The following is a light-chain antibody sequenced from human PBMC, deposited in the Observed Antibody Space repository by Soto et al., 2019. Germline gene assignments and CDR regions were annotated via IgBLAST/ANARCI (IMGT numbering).Light chain of an antibody. CDR2: DVI. V-gene: IGLV2-8*01. CDR1: SSDVGSYNF. Sequence: QPVLTQPPSASGSPGQSVTISCTGTSSDVGSYNFVSWYQHHPGKAPKLILYDVIKRPSGVPDRFSGSKSGNTASLTVSGLQAEDEADYYCSSYGGSNNFVVFGGGTKLTVL. CDR3: SSYGGSNNFVV. J-gene: IGLJ2*01.